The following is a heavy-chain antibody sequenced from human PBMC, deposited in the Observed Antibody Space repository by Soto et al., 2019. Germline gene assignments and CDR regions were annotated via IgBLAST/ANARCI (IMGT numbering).Heavy chain of an antibody. CDR1: GYTFTSYD. V-gene: IGHV1-8*01. Sequence: QVQLVQSGAEVKKPGASVKVSCKASGYTFTSYDINSVRQATGQGLEWMGRMNPNSGDTGLAKKFQGRITMTRNTSITAPYMELSSLRSEDTAVYYCASGGSKIDGYVVQLGYWGQGTVVTVSS. CDR3: ASGGSKIDGYVVQLGY. J-gene: IGHJ4*02. CDR2: MNPNSGDT. D-gene: IGHD5-12*01.